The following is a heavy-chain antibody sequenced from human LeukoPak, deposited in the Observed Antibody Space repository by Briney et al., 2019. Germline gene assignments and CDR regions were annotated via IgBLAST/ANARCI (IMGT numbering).Heavy chain of an antibody. D-gene: IGHD3-22*01. CDR2: IYSSGST. CDR1: GGSISSGSYY. V-gene: IGHV4-61*02. CDR3: AREVNYDSSGYYRYYYYYMDV. Sequence: PSETLSLTCTVSGGSISSGSYYWSWIRQPAGKGLEWIGRIYSSGSTNYNPSLKSRVTMSVDTSKNQFSLRLSSVTAADTAVYYCAREVNYDSSGYYRYYYYYMDVWGKGTTVTISS. J-gene: IGHJ6*03.